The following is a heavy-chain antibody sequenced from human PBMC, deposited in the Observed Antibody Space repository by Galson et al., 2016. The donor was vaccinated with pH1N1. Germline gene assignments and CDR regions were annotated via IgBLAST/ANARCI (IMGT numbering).Heavy chain of an antibody. D-gene: IGHD2-2*03. CDR1: GLTFSSYA. CDR2: VRGKTYGGTT. V-gene: IGHV3-49*04. CDR3: TTDPWITKN. Sequence: SLRLSCAASGLTFSSYAMHWVRQAPGKGLEWLGFVRGKTYGGTTDCAASVKGRFTISRDDSKSIAYLPMNSLKTEDTGVYYCTTDPWITKNWGQGTLVTVSS. J-gene: IGHJ4*02.